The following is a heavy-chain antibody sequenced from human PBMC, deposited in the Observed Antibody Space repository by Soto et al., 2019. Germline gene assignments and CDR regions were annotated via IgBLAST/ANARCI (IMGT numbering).Heavy chain of an antibody. D-gene: IGHD2-21*02. V-gene: IGHV3-7*03. J-gene: IGHJ6*02. CDR1: GFIFSMYS. CDR3: ARDHLILPAHDFFYGSDV. CDR2: IPQDGVDG. Sequence: DVKLVESGGGMVQPGDSLRLSCEVSGFIFSMYSMSWVRQTPGKGLEWVAKIPQDGVDGHYADAVKGRFPISRDNGKNSLYLQMNNLPAEATAVYYCARDHLILPAHDFFYGSDVLGRGDTVTVSS.